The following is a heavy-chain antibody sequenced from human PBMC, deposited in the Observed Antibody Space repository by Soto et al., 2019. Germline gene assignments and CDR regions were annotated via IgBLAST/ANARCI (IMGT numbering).Heavy chain of an antibody. CDR3: ARGASSGFEYWYFDL. D-gene: IGHD5-12*01. Sequence: QVQLVQSGAELKKPGSSVKVSCDASGGFFSKKAIIWVPRPSGQGLEWMGGINTKFGATNYAPKFQGRITITADESTNTVNMALSSLTSEDTAVYYCARGASSGFEYWYFDLWGRGTVVSVSS. CDR1: GGFFSKKA. J-gene: IGHJ2*01. V-gene: IGHV1-69*01. CDR2: INTKFGAT.